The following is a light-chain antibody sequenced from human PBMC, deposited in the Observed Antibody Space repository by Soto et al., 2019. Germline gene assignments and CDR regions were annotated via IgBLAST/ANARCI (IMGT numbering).Light chain of an antibody. V-gene: IGKV4-1*01. Sequence: DIVMTQSPDSLAVSLGERATINCKSSQSLLYSSNNKNYVAWYQHKPGQPPKLLHYSPSTRGSGVPDRFSRSGSGADFTLGISSLPAENLAVYYCQQYYTTSWTLCQGNKVEIK. CDR1: QSLLYSSNNKNY. CDR3: QQYYTTSWT. CDR2: SPS. J-gene: IGKJ1*01.